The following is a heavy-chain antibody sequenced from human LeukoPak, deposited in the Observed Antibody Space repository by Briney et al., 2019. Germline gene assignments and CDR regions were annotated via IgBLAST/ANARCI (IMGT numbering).Heavy chain of an antibody. D-gene: IGHD6-13*01. CDR1: GGSISSSNFY. CDR3: ARNYSSLFDY. V-gene: IGHV4-39*01. J-gene: IGHJ4*02. Sequence: SETLSLTCTVSGGSISSSNFYWGWIRQPPGKGLEWIGSIYYGGSTYYNPSLKSRVTISVVTSKNQFSLKLSSVTAADTAVYYCARNYSSLFDYWGQGNLVTVSP. CDR2: IYYGGST.